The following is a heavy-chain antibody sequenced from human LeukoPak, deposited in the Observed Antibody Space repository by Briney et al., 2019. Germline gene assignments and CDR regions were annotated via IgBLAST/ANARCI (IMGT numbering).Heavy chain of an antibody. J-gene: IGHJ1*01. CDR2: ISYDGSNK. CDR3: AKDFLAYCGGDCLQQYFQH. V-gene: IGHV3-30*18. D-gene: IGHD2-21*02. CDR1: GFTFSSYG. Sequence: GGSLRLSCAASGFTFSSYGMHWVRQAPGKGLEWVAVISYDGSNKYYADSVKGRFTISRDNSKNTLYLQMNSLRAEDTAVYYCAKDFLAYCGGDCLQQYFQHWGQGTLVTVSS.